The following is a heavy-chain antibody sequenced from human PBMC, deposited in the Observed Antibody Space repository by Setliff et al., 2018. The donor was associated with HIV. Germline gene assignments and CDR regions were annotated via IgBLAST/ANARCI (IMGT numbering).Heavy chain of an antibody. CDR1: GGSISNSRYY. Sequence: SETLSLTCTVSGGSISNSRYYWSWIRQPPGKGLEWIGSIYYSGSTYYNPSLKSRVTISVDTSKNQFSLKLSSVTAADAAVYYCATYSAGESGRGYWGQGRLVTVSS. CDR3: ATYSAGESGRGY. D-gene: IGHD1-26*01. J-gene: IGHJ4*02. V-gene: IGHV4-39*01. CDR2: IYYSGST.